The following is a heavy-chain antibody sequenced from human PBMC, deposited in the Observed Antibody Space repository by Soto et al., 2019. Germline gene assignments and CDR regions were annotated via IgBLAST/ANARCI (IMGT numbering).Heavy chain of an antibody. CDR2: IYWDDDQ. J-gene: IGHJ3*02. CDR3: AHAFGGTSWPNDAFDI. CDR1: GFSLSGDGVG. V-gene: IGHV2-5*02. D-gene: IGHD3-3*02. Sequence: QITLKESGAPLVKPIQSLTLTCTVSGFSLSGDGVGVGWIRQPPGKALEWLALIYWDDDQRYSPSLKTRLTITKDTSNNQVVLTMTNMDPVDTATYYCAHAFGGTSWPNDAFDIWGQGTVVTVSS.